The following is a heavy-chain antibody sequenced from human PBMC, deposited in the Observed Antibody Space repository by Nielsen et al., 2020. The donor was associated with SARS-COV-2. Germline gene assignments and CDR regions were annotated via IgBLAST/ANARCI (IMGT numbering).Heavy chain of an antibody. J-gene: IGHJ3*01. CDR2: IRGKAKDYAT. D-gene: IGHD6-13*01. Sequence: GESLKISYAASGFTFSDATMHWVRQASGKGLEWVGRIRGKAKDYATGYAASVKGRFTISRDESKNTAYLQMNSLKTEDAAVYFCTRVNPITDSWFDALDLWSQGTMVTVSS. CDR1: GFTFSDAT. CDR3: TRVNPITDSWFDALDL. V-gene: IGHV3-73*01.